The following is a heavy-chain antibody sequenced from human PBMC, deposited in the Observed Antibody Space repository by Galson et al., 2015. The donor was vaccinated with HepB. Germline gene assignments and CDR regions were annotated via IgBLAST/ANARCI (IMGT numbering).Heavy chain of an antibody. CDR3: ARDHRAGGSGWPIDY. J-gene: IGHJ4*02. D-gene: IGHD6-19*01. CDR2: ISYDGSNK. CDR1: GFTFSSYA. V-gene: IGHV3-30*04. Sequence: SLRLSCAASGFTFSSYAMHWVRQAPGKGLEWVAVISYDGSNKYYADSVKGRFTISRDNSKNTLYLQMNSLRAEDTAVYYCARDHRAGGSGWPIDYWGQGTLVTVSS.